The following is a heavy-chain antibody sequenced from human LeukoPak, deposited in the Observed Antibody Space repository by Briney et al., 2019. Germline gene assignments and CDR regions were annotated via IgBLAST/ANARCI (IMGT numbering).Heavy chain of an antibody. Sequence: SQTPSLTSTVSRHPITTSTPHSTPNPPPPRHQLEWIGNIYYTGSTNYNPSLKSRVTISLDTSRNHFSLRLSSVTAADTAVYYCARRLSGYTFDSWGQGTLVTVSS. V-gene: IGHV4-39*01. J-gene: IGHJ4*02. CDR3: ARRLSGYTFDS. CDR2: IYYTGST. D-gene: IGHD3-16*02. CDR1: RHPITTSTPH.